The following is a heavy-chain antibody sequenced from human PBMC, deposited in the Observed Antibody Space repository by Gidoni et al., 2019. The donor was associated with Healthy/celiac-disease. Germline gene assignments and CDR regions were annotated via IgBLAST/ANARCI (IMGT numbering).Heavy chain of an antibody. CDR2: IFWDDDN. CDR3: AHRPGPTGAGGYFDY. V-gene: IGHV2-5*02. CDR1: GFSISTSEVG. D-gene: IGHD4-17*01. J-gene: IGHJ4*02. Sequence: QITLKESGPTLVKPTQTLTLPCTFSGFSISTSEVGVGWIRQPPGKALAWLALIFWDDDNRYSPSLKSRVTITKGTSKNQVVLTLTNMDPVDTATYYCAHRPGPTGAGGYFDYWGQGTLVTVSS.